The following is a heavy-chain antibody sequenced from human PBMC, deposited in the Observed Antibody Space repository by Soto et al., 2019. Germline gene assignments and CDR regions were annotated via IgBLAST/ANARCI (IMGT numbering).Heavy chain of an antibody. D-gene: IGHD3-3*01. J-gene: IGHJ5*02. CDR3: ARGGTIRQTSFGLVIVGRLDP. Sequence: QVQLVQSGAEVKKPGASVRVSCTTSGYSLTGYYLHWVRQAPGQGLEWMGRINPKSGDTDYAQKFQGWVTMTTDTSINTAYMDLTRLTSNDTAIYYCARGGTIRQTSFGLVIVGRLDPWGQGSLVTVSS. CDR1: GYSLTGYY. CDR2: INPKSGDT. V-gene: IGHV1-2*04.